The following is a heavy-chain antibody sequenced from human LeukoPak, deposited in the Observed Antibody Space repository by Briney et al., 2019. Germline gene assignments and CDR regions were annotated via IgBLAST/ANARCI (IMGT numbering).Heavy chain of an antibody. Sequence: ASVKVSCRASGYNFVNFGISWVRQAPGQGLEWMGWISTSSVNTNYAQKFQGRLTMTTDTSTSTAYMELRSLRSDDTAVYYCARDKAVTTEVTQHFQHWGQGTLVTVSS. V-gene: IGHV1-18*01. J-gene: IGHJ1*01. CDR1: GYNFVNFG. CDR2: ISTSSVNT. D-gene: IGHD4-23*01. CDR3: ARDKAVTTEVTQHFQH.